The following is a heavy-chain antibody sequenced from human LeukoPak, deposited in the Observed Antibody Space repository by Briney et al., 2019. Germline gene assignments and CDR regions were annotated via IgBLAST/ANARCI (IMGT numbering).Heavy chain of an antibody. CDR1: GGSISSGGYY. CDR3: ARFSRAAMAPFDY. Sequence: SETLSLTCTVSGGSISSGGYYWSWIRQPPGKGLEWIGYIYHSGSTYYNPSLKSRVTISVDTSKNQFSLKLSSVTAADTAVYYCARFSRAAMAPFDYWGQGTLVTVSS. J-gene: IGHJ4*02. V-gene: IGHV4-30-2*05. D-gene: IGHD6-6*01. CDR2: IYHSGST.